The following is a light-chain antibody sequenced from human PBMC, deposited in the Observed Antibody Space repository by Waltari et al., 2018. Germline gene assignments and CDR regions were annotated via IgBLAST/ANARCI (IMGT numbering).Light chain of an antibody. J-gene: IGLJ1*01. V-gene: IGLV3-21*04. CDR2: NDY. CDR3: QVWDSCSDYV. CDR1: NIGSKN. Sequence: SYVLTQPPSVSVAPGNTASLTCGGDNIGSKNVHWYQQKPGQAPVLVISNDYDRPSGIPVRFSGSNSGNTATLTISSVEAGDEADYICQVWDSCSDYVFGTGTKVTVL.